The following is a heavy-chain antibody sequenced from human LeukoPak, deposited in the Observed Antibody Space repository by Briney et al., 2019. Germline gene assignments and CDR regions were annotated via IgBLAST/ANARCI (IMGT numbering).Heavy chain of an antibody. V-gene: IGHV4-59*01. CDR2: IYYSGST. Sequence: PSETLSLTCTVSGGSISSYYWSWIRQPPGKGLEWIGYIYYSGSTSYSPSLKSRVTISADTSKNQFSLKLSSVTAADTAVYYCARDGANYYDSSGYYSVDAFDIWGQGAMVTVSS. CDR1: GGSISSYY. CDR3: ARDGANYYDSSGYYSVDAFDI. J-gene: IGHJ3*02. D-gene: IGHD3-22*01.